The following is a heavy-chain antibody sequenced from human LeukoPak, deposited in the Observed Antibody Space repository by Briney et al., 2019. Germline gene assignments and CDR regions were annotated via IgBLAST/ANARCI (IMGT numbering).Heavy chain of an antibody. Sequence: DPSETLSLTCTVSGGSISSYYWSWIQQPPGKGLEWIGYIYYSVSTNSNPSLKSRVTISVDTSKNQFSLKLNSVTAADTAVYYCASSDTMLRGPRFDYWGQGTLVTVSS. CDR1: GGSISSYY. D-gene: IGHD3-10*01. CDR2: IYYSVST. J-gene: IGHJ4*02. CDR3: ASSDTMLRGPRFDY. V-gene: IGHV4-59*01.